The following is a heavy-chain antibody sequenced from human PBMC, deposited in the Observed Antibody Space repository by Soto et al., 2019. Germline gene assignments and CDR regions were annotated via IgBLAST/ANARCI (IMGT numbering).Heavy chain of an antibody. CDR3: ARDSTEQLVASVVYYGMDV. Sequence: ASVKVSCKASGGTFSSYAISWVRQAPGQGLEWMGGIIPIFGTANYAQKFQGRVTITADESTSTAYMELSSLRSEDTAVYYCARDSTEQLVASVVYYGMDVWGQGTTVTVSS. CDR2: IIPIFGTA. J-gene: IGHJ6*02. V-gene: IGHV1-69*13. D-gene: IGHD6-6*01. CDR1: GGTFSSYA.